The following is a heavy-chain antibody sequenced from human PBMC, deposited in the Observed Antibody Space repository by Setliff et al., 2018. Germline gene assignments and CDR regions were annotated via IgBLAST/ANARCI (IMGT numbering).Heavy chain of an antibody. CDR2: IYYSGST. D-gene: IGHD1-1*01. V-gene: IGHV4-59*11. J-gene: IGHJ4*02. CDR3: AKGGGRYHSDS. CDR1: GGSFSTHY. Sequence: SETLSLTCTVSGGSFSTHYWNWIRQTPGKGLEWIGYIYYSGSTYYNPSLESRITISIETFKNQVYLNLTSVTAADTAVYYCAKGGGRYHSDSWGQGILVTVSS.